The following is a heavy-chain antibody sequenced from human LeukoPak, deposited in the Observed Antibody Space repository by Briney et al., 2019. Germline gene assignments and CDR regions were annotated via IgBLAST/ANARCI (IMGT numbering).Heavy chain of an antibody. D-gene: IGHD3-3*01. CDR2: IYYSGST. J-gene: IGHJ4*02. Sequence: SETLSLTCTVSGGSISSYYWSWIRQPPGKGLEWIGYIYYSGSTNYNPSLKSRVTISVDTSKNQFSLKLSSVTAADTAVYYCARDPDFWSGYYPDYWGQGTLVTVSS. CDR1: GGSISSYY. CDR3: ARDPDFWSGYYPDY. V-gene: IGHV4-59*12.